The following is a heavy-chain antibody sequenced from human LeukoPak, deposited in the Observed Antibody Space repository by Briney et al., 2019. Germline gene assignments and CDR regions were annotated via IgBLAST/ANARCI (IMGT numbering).Heavy chain of an antibody. Sequence: PGRSLRLSCAASGFTFSSYAMHWVRQAPGKGLEWVAVISYGGSNKYYADFVKGRFTISRDNSKNTLYLQMNSLRAEDTAVYYCARGAVTMIVVVIDAIDIWGQGTMVTVSS. CDR2: ISYGGSNK. V-gene: IGHV3-30-3*01. D-gene: IGHD3-22*01. CDR3: ARGAVTMIVVVIDAIDI. CDR1: GFTFSSYA. J-gene: IGHJ3*02.